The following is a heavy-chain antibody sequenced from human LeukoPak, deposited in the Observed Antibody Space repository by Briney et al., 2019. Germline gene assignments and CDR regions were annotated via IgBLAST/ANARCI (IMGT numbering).Heavy chain of an antibody. V-gene: IGHV1-8*01. J-gene: IGHJ3*02. D-gene: IGHD6-19*01. Sequence: GASVKVSCKASGYTFTSYDINWVRQATGQGLEWLGWMNPSSGNTGYAQKFQGRVTMTRDTSISTAYMELSSLRSEDTAVYYCARGIAVAEQDDAFDIWGQGTMVTVSS. CDR1: GYTFTSYD. CDR3: ARGIAVAEQDDAFDI. CDR2: MNPSSGNT.